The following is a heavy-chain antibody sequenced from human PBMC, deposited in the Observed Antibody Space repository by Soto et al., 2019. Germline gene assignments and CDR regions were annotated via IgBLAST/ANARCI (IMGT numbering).Heavy chain of an antibody. D-gene: IGHD1-26*01. V-gene: IGHV3-66*01. CDR3: ANLVGATYFDH. J-gene: IGHJ4*02. Sequence: GGSLRLSCAASGFIVSSSYMNWVRQAPGKGLEWVSVIYSGGSTYYADSVKGRFTISRDNSKNTLYLQMNSLRAEDTAVYYCANLVGATYFDHWGQGTLVTVSS. CDR1: GFIVSSSY. CDR2: IYSGGST.